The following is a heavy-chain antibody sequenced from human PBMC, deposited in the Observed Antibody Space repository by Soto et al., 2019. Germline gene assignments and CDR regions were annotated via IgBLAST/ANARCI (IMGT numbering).Heavy chain of an antibody. CDR3: ARDPRSGRDFDARTDCAGFDS. Sequence: HVHLVQSGTEVKKPGASVKISCKASGYTFTTYAIHWVRLAPGQGPQWLGWINTVKGNTRYSQNSKGRVTITRDTSADKAYLELNILTSEVWAVYICARDPRSGRDFDARTDCAGFDSWGLGTLVIVSS. CDR2: INTVKGNT. CDR1: GYTFTTYA. V-gene: IGHV1-3*04. D-gene: IGHD2-21*02. J-gene: IGHJ4*02.